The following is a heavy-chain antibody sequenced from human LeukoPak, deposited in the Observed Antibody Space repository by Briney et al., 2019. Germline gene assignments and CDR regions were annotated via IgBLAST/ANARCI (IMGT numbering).Heavy chain of an antibody. CDR1: GYTFTSYA. Sequence: EASVKVSCKASGYTFTSYATNWVRQAPGQGLEWMGWINTNTGNPKYAQGFTGRFVFSLDTAASMAYLQLSSLQADGTAVFYCAGEYIVVVPAAVESWFDPWGQGTLLTVSS. CDR3: AGEYIVVVPAAVESWFDP. V-gene: IGHV7-4-1*04. J-gene: IGHJ5*02. D-gene: IGHD2-2*01. CDR2: INTNTGNP.